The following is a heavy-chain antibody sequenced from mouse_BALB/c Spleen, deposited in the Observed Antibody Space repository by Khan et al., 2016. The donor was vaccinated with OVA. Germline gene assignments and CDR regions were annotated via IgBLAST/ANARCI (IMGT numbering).Heavy chain of an antibody. J-gene: IGHJ2*01. CDR1: GYTFTSYW. CDR3: ARIKKIVATYFDY. D-gene: IGHD1-1*01. Sequence: QVQLKQSGAELVKAGASVKMSCKASGYTFTSYWMHWVKQRLGQGLEWFAETNPTNGSTYYNEKFKSKATLTVDKSSSTAYMLLSGPTFEDSAVYYCARIKKIVATYFDYWGQGTTLTVSS. CDR2: TNPTNGST. V-gene: IGHV1S81*02.